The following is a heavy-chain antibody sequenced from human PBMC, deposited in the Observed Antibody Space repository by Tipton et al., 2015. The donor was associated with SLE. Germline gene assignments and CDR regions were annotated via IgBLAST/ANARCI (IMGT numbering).Heavy chain of an antibody. D-gene: IGHD6-13*01. Sequence: TLSLTCAVYGGSFSGYYWSWIRQPPGKGLEWIGEINHSGSTNYNPSLKSRVTISVDTPKNQFSLKLSSVTAADTAVYYCARGRSSSRMPFDPWGQGTLVTVSS. V-gene: IGHV4-34*01. J-gene: IGHJ5*02. CDR1: GGSFSGYY. CDR3: ARGRSSSRMPFDP. CDR2: INHSGST.